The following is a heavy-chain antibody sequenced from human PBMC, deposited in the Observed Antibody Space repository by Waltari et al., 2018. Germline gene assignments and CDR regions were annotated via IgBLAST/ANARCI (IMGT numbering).Heavy chain of an antibody. J-gene: IGHJ4*02. Sequence: QVQLQESGPGLVKPSETLSLTCAVSGYSISSGYYWGWIRQPPGNGPEWIGGIYHSGSTYYNPSLKSRVTISVDTSKNQFSLKLGSVTAADTAVYYCATSSSGGPPPDYWGQGTLVTVSS. CDR2: IYHSGST. V-gene: IGHV4-38-2*01. CDR1: GYSISSGYY. CDR3: ATSSSGGPPPDY. D-gene: IGHD6-19*01.